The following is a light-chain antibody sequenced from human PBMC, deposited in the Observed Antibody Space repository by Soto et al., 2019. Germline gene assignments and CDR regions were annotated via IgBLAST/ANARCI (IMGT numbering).Light chain of an antibody. J-gene: IGKJ2*01. Sequence: EIVLTQSPGTLSLSPGERATLSCSASQSVSSSYLAWYQQKPGQAPRLLIYGASSRATGIPDRFSGSGSGIDFTLTISRLEPEDFAVYYCQQSGSSPHTFGQGTKLEIK. CDR1: QSVSSSY. CDR2: GAS. V-gene: IGKV3-20*01. CDR3: QQSGSSPHT.